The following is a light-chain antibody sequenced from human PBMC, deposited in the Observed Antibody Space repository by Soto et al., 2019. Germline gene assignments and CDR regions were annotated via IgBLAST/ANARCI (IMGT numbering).Light chain of an antibody. V-gene: IGLV3-21*04. CDR1: NIGSKS. CDR3: QVWDSSSAHVV. Sequence: SYELTQPPSVSVAPGKTARISCGGNNIGSKSVHWYQRKPGQAPVLVIYSDPDLPSAITERFSGSNSGNTATLTISRVEAGDEADYYCQVWDSSSAHVVFGGGTKLTVL. CDR2: SDP. J-gene: IGLJ2*01.